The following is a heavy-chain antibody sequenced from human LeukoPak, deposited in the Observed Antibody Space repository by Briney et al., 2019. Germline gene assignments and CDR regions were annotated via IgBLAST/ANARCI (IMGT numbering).Heavy chain of an antibody. D-gene: IGHD3/OR15-3a*01. CDR1: GGSISSSSYY. Sequence: SETLSLTCTVSGGSISSSSYYWGWIRQPPGKGLEWIGSIYYSGSTNYNPSLKSRVTISVDTSKNQFSLKLSSVTAADTAVYYCGSVSGLYYFDYWGQGTLVTVSS. J-gene: IGHJ4*02. CDR3: GSVSGLYYFDY. CDR2: IYYSGST. V-gene: IGHV4-39*07.